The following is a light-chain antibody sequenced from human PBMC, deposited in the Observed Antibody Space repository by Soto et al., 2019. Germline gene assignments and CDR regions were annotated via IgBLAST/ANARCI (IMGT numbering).Light chain of an antibody. V-gene: IGKV3-15*01. CDR3: QQYNNWPLT. CDR1: QSVSSN. Sequence: EVVMTQSPATLSVSPGERATLSCRASQSVSSNLAWYQQKLGQAPRLLIYGASTRATGTPARFSGSGSGTEFTLTISSLQSEDFAVYYCQQYNNWPLTFGGGTKVDIK. J-gene: IGKJ4*01. CDR2: GAS.